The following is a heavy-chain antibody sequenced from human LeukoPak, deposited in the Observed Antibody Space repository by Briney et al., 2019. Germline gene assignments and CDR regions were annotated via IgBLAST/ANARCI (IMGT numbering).Heavy chain of an antibody. CDR2: IYYSGST. Sequence: SETLSLTCTGSGGSISSYYWSWIRQPPGKGLEWIGYIYYSGSTNYNPSLKSRVTISVDTSKNQFSLRLSSVTVADTAVYYCARGGERYSSGQYYYYYGMDVWGKGTTVTVSS. D-gene: IGHD6-19*01. V-gene: IGHV4-59*01. CDR1: GGSISSYY. CDR3: ARGGERYSSGQYYYYYGMDV. J-gene: IGHJ6*04.